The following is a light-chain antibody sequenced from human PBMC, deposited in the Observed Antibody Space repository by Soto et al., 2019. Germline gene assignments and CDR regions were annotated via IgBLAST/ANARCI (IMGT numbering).Light chain of an antibody. CDR2: DAS. J-gene: IGKJ1*01. V-gene: IGKV3-11*01. CDR1: QSVSSY. CDR3: QQRSNWPPT. Sequence: EIVLTQSPATLSLSPGERATLSCRASQSVSSYLAWYQRKPGQAPRLLIYDASNRATGIPVRFSGSGSGTDFTLTISSLEPEDFAVYYFQQRSNWPPTFGQGTKVEIK.